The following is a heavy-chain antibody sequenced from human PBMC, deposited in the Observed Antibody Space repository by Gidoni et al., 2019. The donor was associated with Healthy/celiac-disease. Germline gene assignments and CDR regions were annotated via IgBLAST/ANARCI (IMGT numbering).Heavy chain of an antibody. CDR2: IYPGDSDT. D-gene: IGHD6-6*01. V-gene: IGHV5-51*01. J-gene: IGHJ4*02. CDR3: ARDSSSSFDY. Sequence: EVQLVQSGAAVKKPEEPLKLSGKGSGYRLTSYWIGWVRQMPGKGLEWMGIIYPGDSDTSYSPSFQGQVTISADKSISTAYLQWSSLKASDTAMYYCARDSSSSFDYWGQGTLVTVSS. CDR1: GYRLTSYW.